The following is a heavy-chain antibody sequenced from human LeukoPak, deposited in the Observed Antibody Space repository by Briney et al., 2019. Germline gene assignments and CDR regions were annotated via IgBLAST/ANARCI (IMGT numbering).Heavy chain of an antibody. J-gene: IGHJ6*03. CDR1: GYSISSGYY. CDR2: LYHSDSI. V-gene: IGHV4-38-2*01. CDR3: ARQHDSYHYYYVDV. Sequence: PSETLSPTCAVSGYSISSGYYWIWIRQPPGKGLGWIGSLYHSDSIYYNPSLESRVTMSVDTSKNQFSLKLSFVTAADTAVYYCARQHDSYHYYYVDVWGKGTTVTVSS. D-gene: IGHD6-13*01.